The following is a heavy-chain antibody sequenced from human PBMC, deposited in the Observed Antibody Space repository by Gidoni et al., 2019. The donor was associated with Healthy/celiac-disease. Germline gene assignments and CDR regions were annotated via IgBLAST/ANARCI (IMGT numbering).Heavy chain of an antibody. V-gene: IGHV1-69*02. CDR2: IIPILGIA. Sequence: QVQLVQSGAEVKKPGSSVKVSCKASGGTFSSYTIRWVRQAPGQGLEWMGRIIPILGIANDAQKFQGRVTITADKSTSTAYMGLSSLRSEDTAVYYCARAPRYCGGDCSYFDYWGQGTLVTVSS. J-gene: IGHJ4*02. CDR3: ARAPRYCGGDCSYFDY. CDR1: GGTFSSYT. D-gene: IGHD2-21*01.